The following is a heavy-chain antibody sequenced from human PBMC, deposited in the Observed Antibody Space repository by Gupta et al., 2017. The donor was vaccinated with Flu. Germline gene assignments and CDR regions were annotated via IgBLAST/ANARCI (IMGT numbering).Heavy chain of an antibody. V-gene: IGHV4-34*01. CDR2: INHSGST. CDR3: ARGRDGGTGTVLTFDY. J-gene: IGHJ4*02. Sequence: QVQLQQWGAGLLKPSETLSLTCAVYGGSFSGYYWSWIRQPPGKGLEWIGEINHSGSTNYNPSLKSRVTISVDTSKNQCALKLSSVTAADTAVYYCARGRDGGTGTVLTFDYWGQGTLVTVSS. D-gene: IGHD1-1*01. CDR1: GGSFSGYY.